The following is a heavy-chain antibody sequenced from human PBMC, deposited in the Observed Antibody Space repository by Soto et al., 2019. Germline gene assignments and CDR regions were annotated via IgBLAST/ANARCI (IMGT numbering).Heavy chain of an antibody. CDR2: IWYDGSNK. CDR1: GFTFSSYG. V-gene: IGHV3-33*01. J-gene: IGHJ6*02. CDR3: ASGSSSWYGMDV. D-gene: IGHD6-13*01. Sequence: QVQLVESGGGVVQPGRSLRLSCAASGFTFSSYGMHWVRQAPGKGLEWVAVIWYDGSNKYYADSVKGRFTISRDNSKNTLSLQMNSLRAEDTAVYYCASGSSSWYGMDVWGQGTTVTVSS.